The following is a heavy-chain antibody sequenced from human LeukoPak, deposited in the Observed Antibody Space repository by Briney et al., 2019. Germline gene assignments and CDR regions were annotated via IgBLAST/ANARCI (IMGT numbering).Heavy chain of an antibody. CDR1: GFTVSSNY. J-gene: IGHJ4*02. CDR2: ISGSGGST. D-gene: IGHD3-10*01. CDR3: AKDPSGSGSAQYDY. V-gene: IGHV3-23*01. Sequence: PGGSLRLSCAASGFTVSSNYMTWVRQAPGKGLEWVSAISGSGGSTYYADSVKGRFTISRDNSKNTLYLQMNSLRAEDTAVYYCAKDPSGSGSAQYDYWGQGTLVTVSS.